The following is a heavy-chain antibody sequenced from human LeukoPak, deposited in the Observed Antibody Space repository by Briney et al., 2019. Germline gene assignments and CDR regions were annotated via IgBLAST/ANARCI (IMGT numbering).Heavy chain of an antibody. D-gene: IGHD1-26*01. J-gene: IGHJ4*02. CDR1: GFTFSSYA. CDR2: ISSNGGST. CDR3: ARAVFSGSLLYYFDY. V-gene: IGHV3-64*01. Sequence: SGGSLRLSCAAPGFTFSSYAMHWVRQAPGKGLEYVSAISSNGGSTYYANSVKGRFTISRDNSKNTLYLQMGSLRAEDMAVYYCARAVFSGSLLYYFDYWGQGTLVTVSS.